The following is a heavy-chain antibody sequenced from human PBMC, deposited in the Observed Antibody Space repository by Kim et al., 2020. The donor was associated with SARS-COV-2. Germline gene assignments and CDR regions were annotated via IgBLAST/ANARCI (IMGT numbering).Heavy chain of an antibody. D-gene: IGHD3-16*01. CDR1: GGSFSGYY. J-gene: IGHJ6*02. Sequence: SETLSLTCAVYGGSFSGYYWSWIRQPPGKGLEWIGEINHSGSTNYNPSLKSRVTISVDTSKNQFSLKLSSVTAADTAVYYCANWGVMSMDVWGQGTTVTVSS. CDR2: INHSGST. CDR3: ANWGVMSMDV. V-gene: IGHV4-34*01.